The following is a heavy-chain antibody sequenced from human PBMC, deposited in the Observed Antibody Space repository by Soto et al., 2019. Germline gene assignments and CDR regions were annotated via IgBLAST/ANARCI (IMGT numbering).Heavy chain of an antibody. CDR3: ARGVLTGDYWFDP. CDR2: INHSGST. V-gene: IGHV4-34*01. J-gene: IGHJ5*02. CDR1: GGSFSGYY. Sequence: SLTCAVYGGSFSGYYWSWIRQPPGKGLEWIGEINHSGSTNYNPSLKSRVTISVDTSKNQFSLKLSSVTAADTAVYYCARGVLTGDYWFDPWGQGTLVTVS. D-gene: IGHD7-27*01.